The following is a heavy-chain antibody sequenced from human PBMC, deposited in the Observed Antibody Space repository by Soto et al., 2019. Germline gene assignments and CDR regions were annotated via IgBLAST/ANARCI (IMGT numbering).Heavy chain of an antibody. CDR2: INAGNGNT. Sequence: GASVKVSCKASGYTFTRYAMHWVRQAPGQRLEWMGWINAGNGNTKYSQKFQGRVTITRDTSASTAYMELSSLRSEDTAVYYCARSIVVVTSFDYWGQGTLVTV. CDR3: ARSIVVVTSFDY. CDR1: GYTFTRYA. D-gene: IGHD3-22*01. V-gene: IGHV1-3*01. J-gene: IGHJ4*02.